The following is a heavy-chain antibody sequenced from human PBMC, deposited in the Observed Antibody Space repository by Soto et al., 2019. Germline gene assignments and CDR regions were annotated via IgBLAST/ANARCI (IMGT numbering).Heavy chain of an antibody. Sequence: ASVKASCKASGYTITSYYMHCVRQAPGQGLEWMGIINPSGGSTSYAQKFQGRVTMTRDTSTSTVYMELSSLRSEDTAVYYCARSIGGGSCPWGQGTLVTVSS. D-gene: IGHD2-15*01. CDR2: INPSGGST. V-gene: IGHV1-46*01. CDR3: ARSIGGGSCP. CDR1: GYTITSYY. J-gene: IGHJ5*02.